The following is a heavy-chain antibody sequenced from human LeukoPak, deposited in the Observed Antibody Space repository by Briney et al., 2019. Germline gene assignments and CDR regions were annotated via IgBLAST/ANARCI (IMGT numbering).Heavy chain of an antibody. CDR1: GVTFSSCG. CDR2: IGYDGSDK. CDR3: ARGVGNGYSGYGFRWYDL. V-gene: IGHV3-30*02. D-gene: IGHD5-12*01. Sequence: GGSLRLSCAASGVTFSSCGMHWVRQGPGKGPEWMAFIGYDGSDKFYADPVKGRFTISRDNSKNTLNLQMNSLRVEDTALYYCARGVGNGYSGYGFRWYDLWGQGTLVTVSS. J-gene: IGHJ5*02.